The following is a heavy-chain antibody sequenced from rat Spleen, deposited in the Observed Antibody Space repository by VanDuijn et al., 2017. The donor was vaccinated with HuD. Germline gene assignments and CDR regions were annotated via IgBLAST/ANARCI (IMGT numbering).Heavy chain of an antibody. D-gene: IGHD1-12*02. J-gene: IGHJ2*01. Sequence: QVQLKESGPGLVQPSQTLSLTCTVSGFSLTSYHVSWVRQPPGKGLEWMGVIWTGGSTAYNSLLKSRLSIRRYTSKSQVFLKMNRLQTEDTATYYCARDPDGSYYYAPFDYWGQGVMVTVSS. CDR3: ARDPDGSYYYAPFDY. V-gene: IGHV2-43*01. CDR2: IWTGGST. CDR1: GFSLTSYH.